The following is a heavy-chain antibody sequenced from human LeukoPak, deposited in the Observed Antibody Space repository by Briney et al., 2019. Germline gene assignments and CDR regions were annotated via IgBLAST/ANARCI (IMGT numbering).Heavy chain of an antibody. Sequence: SQTLSVTCAISGDSVSSNSAAWNWIRQSPSRGLEWLGRTYYRSKWYNDYAVSVKSRIIINPDTSKNQFSLQLNSVTPEDTAVYYCARLGISNWGVGLDYWGQGTLVTVSS. CDR2: TYYRSKWYN. CDR1: GDSVSSNSAA. CDR3: ARLGISNWGVGLDY. V-gene: IGHV6-1*01. D-gene: IGHD7-27*01. J-gene: IGHJ4*02.